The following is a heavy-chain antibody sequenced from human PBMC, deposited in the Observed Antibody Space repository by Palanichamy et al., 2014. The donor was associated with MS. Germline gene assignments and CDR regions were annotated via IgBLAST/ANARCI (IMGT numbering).Heavy chain of an antibody. CDR2: TYYRSNWNS. CDR3: ARGWALDP. J-gene: IGHJ5*02. CDR1: GDSVSSNSAA. V-gene: IGHV6-1*01. D-gene: IGHD1-26*01. Sequence: QVRLQQSGPGLVKPSQTLSLTCAISGDSVSSNSAAWNWIRQSPSRGLEWLGRTYYRSNWNSDYAAFVKGRITINADTSMNQFSLQLTSLTPEDTAVYYCARGWALDPWGQGTLVTVSS.